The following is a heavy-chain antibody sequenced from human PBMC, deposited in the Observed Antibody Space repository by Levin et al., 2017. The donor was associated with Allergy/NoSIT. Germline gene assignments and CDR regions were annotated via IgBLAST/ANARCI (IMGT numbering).Heavy chain of an antibody. Sequence: PGESLKISCGASGFPLSDFFMSWIRQAPGKGLQWVAYISTKGRYIKYADSVRGRFTISRDNTKNSLDLQMTSLRTNDSAVYYCARFLAAATNYYYGMDVWGQGTTVTVSS. CDR1: GFPLSDFF. V-gene: IGHV3-11*03. D-gene: IGHD6-13*01. J-gene: IGHJ6*02. CDR2: ISTKGRYI. CDR3: ARFLAAATNYYYGMDV.